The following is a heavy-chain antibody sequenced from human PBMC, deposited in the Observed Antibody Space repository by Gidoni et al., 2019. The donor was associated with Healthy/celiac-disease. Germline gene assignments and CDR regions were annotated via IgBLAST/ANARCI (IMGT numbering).Heavy chain of an antibody. Sequence: QVQLVESGGGVVQPGRSLRLSCAASGFTFSSYGMHWVRQAPGKGLEWVAFIRYDGSNKYYADSVKGRFTISRDNSKNTLYLQMNSLRAEDTAVYYCAKDRPSSGSGQSHFQHWGQGTLVTVSS. D-gene: IGHD1-26*01. J-gene: IGHJ1*01. CDR3: AKDRPSSGSGQSHFQH. V-gene: IGHV3-30*02. CDR1: GFTFSSYG. CDR2: IRYDGSNK.